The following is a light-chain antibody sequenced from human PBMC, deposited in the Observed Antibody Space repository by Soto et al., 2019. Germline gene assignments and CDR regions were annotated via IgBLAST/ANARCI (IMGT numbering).Light chain of an antibody. Sequence: QSALTQPASVSGSPGQSITISCTGTSSDVDAYNYVSWYQQHPGKVPKLMIYDVSDRPSGVSNRFSSSKSGNTASLTISGLQAEDEADYYCSSFTRSNSYVFGTGTKLTVL. CDR2: DVS. J-gene: IGLJ1*01. CDR1: SSDVDAYNY. V-gene: IGLV2-14*03. CDR3: SSFTRSNSYV.